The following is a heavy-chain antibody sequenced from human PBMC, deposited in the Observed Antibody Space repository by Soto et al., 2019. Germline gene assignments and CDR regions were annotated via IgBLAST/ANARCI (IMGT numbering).Heavy chain of an antibody. CDR3: ARLTGLPLYHSMDV. V-gene: IGHV5-51*01. Sequence: EVQLVQSGAEVKKPGESLRISCEGSGYTFTNYWIGWVRQMPGKGLEWMGIIYPGDSDTKYSPSFQGQVTISADKSTNIAYLQWNSLKASDTATYYCARLTGLPLYHSMDVWGQGTTVTVSS. CDR1: GYTFTNYW. CDR2: IYPGDSDT. D-gene: IGHD3-9*01. J-gene: IGHJ6*02.